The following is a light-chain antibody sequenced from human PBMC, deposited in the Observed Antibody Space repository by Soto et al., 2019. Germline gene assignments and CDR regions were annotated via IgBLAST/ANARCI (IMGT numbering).Light chain of an antibody. J-gene: IGLJ3*02. CDR3: PTWGWGV. CDR2: LNSDGSH. V-gene: IGLV4-69*01. CDR1: SGHSSYA. Sequence: QLVLTQSPSASASLGASVNLTCTLSSGHSSYAIAWPQQQPQKGPRYLMKLNSDGSHSKGDGIPDRFSGSSSRAERYLTISSLQSEDEADYSCPTWGWGVFGGGTKLTVL.